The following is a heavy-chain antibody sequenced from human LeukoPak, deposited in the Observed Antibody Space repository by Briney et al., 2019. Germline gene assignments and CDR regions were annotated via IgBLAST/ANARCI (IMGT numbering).Heavy chain of an antibody. V-gene: IGHV1-69*01. J-gene: IGHJ4*02. Sequence: GSSVKVSCKASGGTFSSYAISWVRQAPGQGLEWMGGIIPIFGTANYAQKFQGRVTITADESTSTAYMELSSLRSEDTAVYYCAGALRGYSYGYFDYWGQGTLVTVSS. CDR2: IIPIFGTA. CDR1: GGTFSSYA. D-gene: IGHD5-18*01. CDR3: AGALRGYSYGYFDY.